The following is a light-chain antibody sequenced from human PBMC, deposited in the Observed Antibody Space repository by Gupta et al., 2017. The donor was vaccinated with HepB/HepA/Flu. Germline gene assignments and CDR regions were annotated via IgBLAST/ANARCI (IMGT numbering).Light chain of an antibody. CDR1: SSDVGGYNY. Sequence: QSALTHPASVSGSPGQSITISCTGTSSDVGGYNYVSWYQQHPGQAPKVMIYDVNRRPSGVPDRFSGSKSGNTASLTISGLQVEDEADYHCCSYAGNSWVFGGGTKLTVL. V-gene: IGLV2-11*01. CDR2: DVN. J-gene: IGLJ3*02. CDR3: CSYAGNSWV.